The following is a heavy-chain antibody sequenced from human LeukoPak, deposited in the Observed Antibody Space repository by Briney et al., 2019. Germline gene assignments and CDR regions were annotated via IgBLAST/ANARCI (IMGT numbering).Heavy chain of an antibody. D-gene: IGHD5-18*01. CDR2: IIPIFGTA. V-gene: IGHV1-69*05. Sequence: SVKVSCKASGGTFSSYAISWVRQAPGQGLEWMGRIIPIFGTANYAQKFQGRVTITTDESTSTAYMELSSLRSEDTAMYYCARDTLWIHSAGYYFDYWGQGTLVTVSS. CDR3: ARDTLWIHSAGYYFDY. J-gene: IGHJ4*02. CDR1: GGTFSSYA.